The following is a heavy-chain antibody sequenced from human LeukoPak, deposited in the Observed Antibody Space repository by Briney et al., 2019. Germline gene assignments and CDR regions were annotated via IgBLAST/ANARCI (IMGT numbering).Heavy chain of an antibody. CDR3: ARGGEVCSSTSCYRGHEY. CDR1: GYTFTGYY. CDR2: INPDTGGT. V-gene: IGHV1-2*02. D-gene: IGHD2-2*01. J-gene: IGHJ4*02. Sequence: GASVKVSCKASGYTFTGYYMHWVRQAPGQGPEWMGWINPDTGGTSYAQRFQGRVTMTRDTSISTAYMELRRLTSDDTAVYYCARGGEVCSSTSCYRGHEYWGQGTLVTVSS.